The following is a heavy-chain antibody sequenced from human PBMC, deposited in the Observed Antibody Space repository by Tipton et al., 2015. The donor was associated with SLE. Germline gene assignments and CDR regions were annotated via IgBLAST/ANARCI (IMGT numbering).Heavy chain of an antibody. J-gene: IGHJ4*02. CDR2: IYSGGAT. CDR1: GFTLSSYE. D-gene: IGHD2/OR15-2a*01. CDR3: ARGKYYFDY. V-gene: IGHV3-66*02. Sequence: SLRLSCEVSGFTLSSYEMNWVRQAPGKGLEWVSVIYSGGATQYLDSVKGRFTISRDNSKNTLYLQMNSLRAEDTAVYYCARGKYYFDYWGQGALVTVSS.